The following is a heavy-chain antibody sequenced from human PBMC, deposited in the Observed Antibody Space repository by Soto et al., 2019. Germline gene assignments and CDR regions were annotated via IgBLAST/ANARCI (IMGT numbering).Heavy chain of an antibody. V-gene: IGHV3-23*01. Sequence: EVQLLESGGGLVQPGGSLRLSCAASGFTFSSYAMSWVRQAPGKGLEWVSAISGSGGSTYYADSVKGRFTISRDNSKNTLYLQMNSLRAEDTAVYYCAKDTRIAVAGTRWFDPWGQGTLVTVSS. CDR1: GFTFSSYA. CDR3: AKDTRIAVAGTRWFDP. CDR2: ISGSGGST. D-gene: IGHD6-19*01. J-gene: IGHJ5*02.